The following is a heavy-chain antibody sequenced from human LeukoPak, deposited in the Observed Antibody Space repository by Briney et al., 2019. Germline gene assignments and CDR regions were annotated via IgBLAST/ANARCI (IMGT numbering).Heavy chain of an antibody. CDR1: GFTFSRHG. CDR3: ARDIVSYYIDY. Sequence: LTGRSLRLSCAASGFTFSRHGMHWVRQAPGKGLEWVAVIWYEGSNKYYADAVKGRFTLSRDNSKNMLYLQMNSLRAEDTAVYYCARDIVSYYIDYWGQGTLVTVSS. D-gene: IGHD2-2*02. V-gene: IGHV3-33*01. J-gene: IGHJ4*02. CDR2: IWYEGSNK.